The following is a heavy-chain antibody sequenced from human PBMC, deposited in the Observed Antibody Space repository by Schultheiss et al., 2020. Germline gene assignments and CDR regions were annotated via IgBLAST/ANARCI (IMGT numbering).Heavy chain of an antibody. CDR1: GFTFSSYS. D-gene: IGHD1-7*01. J-gene: IGHJ4*02. Sequence: GGSLRLSCAASGFTFSSYSMNWVRQAPGKGLEWVSSISSSSSYIYCADSVKGRFTISRDNSKNTLYLQMDSLRAGDTAVYYCARGETGTGNIDYWGQGTLVTVSS. CDR2: ISSSSSYI. V-gene: IGHV3-21*01. CDR3: ARGETGTGNIDY.